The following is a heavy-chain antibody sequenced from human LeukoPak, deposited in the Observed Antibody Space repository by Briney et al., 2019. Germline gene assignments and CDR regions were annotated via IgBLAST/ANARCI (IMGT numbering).Heavy chain of an antibody. CDR2: ISGSGGST. CDR1: GFTFSSYA. Sequence: PGGSLRLSCAASGFTFSSYAMSWVRQAPGKGLEWVSAISGSGGSTYYADSVKGRFTISRDNSKNTLYLQLNSLSAEDTAVYYCAKFLFGVLINPDAFDIWGHGTMVTVSS. J-gene: IGHJ3*02. CDR3: AKFLFGVLINPDAFDI. V-gene: IGHV3-23*01. D-gene: IGHD3-3*01.